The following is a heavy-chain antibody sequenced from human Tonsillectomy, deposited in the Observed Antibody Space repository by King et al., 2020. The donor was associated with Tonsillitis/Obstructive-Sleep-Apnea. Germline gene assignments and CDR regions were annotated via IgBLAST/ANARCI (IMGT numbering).Heavy chain of an antibody. V-gene: IGHV7-4-1*02. CDR3: ARDSSSSGTVYYYYYCVDV. J-gene: IGHJ6*03. CDR2: INTNTGNP. D-gene: IGHD6-6*01. CDR1: GYTFTSYT. Sequence: QLVQSGSELKKPGASVKVSCEASGYTFTSYTINWVRQAPGQGLEWMGWINTNTGNPTYAQGFTGRFVFSLDTSVSTAYLQISSLKAEDTAVYYCARDSSSSGTVYYYYYCVDVWGKGTTVTVSS.